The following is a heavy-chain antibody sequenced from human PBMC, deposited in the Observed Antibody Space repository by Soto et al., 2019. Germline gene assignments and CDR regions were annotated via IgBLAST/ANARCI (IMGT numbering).Heavy chain of an antibody. CDR2: VWYDGSKK. D-gene: IGHD6-19*01. V-gene: IGHV3-33*01. J-gene: IGHJ6*01. CDR1: GFTLRTYG. CDR3: ARPLEQWQLGFGMDV. Sequence: GGSLRLSCAASGFTLRTYGMHWVRQAPGKGLEWVAVVWYDGSKKYYADSVKGRFTVSRDNSKNTLYLQMNSLRAEDTAVYYCARPLEQWQLGFGMDVWGQGSPVTVSS.